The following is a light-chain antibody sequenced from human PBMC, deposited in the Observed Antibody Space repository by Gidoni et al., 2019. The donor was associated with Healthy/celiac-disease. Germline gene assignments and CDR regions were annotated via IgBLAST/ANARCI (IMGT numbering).Light chain of an antibody. CDR2: KDS. J-gene: IGLJ2*01. V-gene: IGLV3-25*03. CDR3: QSADSSGTYVV. Sequence: SYELTQTPSVSVSPGQTARITCAGDALPKQYAYWYQQSPGQAPVLGIYKDSERPSGIPERFSGSSSGTTVTLTISGVQAEDEADYFCQSADSSGTYVVFGGGTKLTVL. CDR1: ALPKQY.